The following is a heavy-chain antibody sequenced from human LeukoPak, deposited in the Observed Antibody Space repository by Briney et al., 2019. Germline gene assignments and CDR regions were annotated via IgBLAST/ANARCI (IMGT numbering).Heavy chain of an antibody. D-gene: IGHD3-16*02. CDR3: ARDHRTYGMDV. J-gene: IGHJ6*02. CDR2: ISSNGDST. CDR1: GFIFSSYA. V-gene: IGHV3-64*01. Sequence: GGSLRLSCAASGFIFSSYAIHWVRQAPGKGLEYVSVISSNGDSTYYANSVKGRFTISRDNSKNTLYLQMGSLRAEDMAVYYCARDHRTYGMDVWGQGTTVTVSS.